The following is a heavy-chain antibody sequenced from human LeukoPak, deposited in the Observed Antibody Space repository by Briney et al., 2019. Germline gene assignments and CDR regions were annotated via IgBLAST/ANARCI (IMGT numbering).Heavy chain of an antibody. D-gene: IGHD3-10*01. CDR3: ARDRRYYGSGSYYHDY. Sequence: ASVKVSCKASGGTFSSYAISWVRQAPGQGLEWMGRIIPILGIANYAQKFQGRVTITADKSTSTAYMELSRLRSDDTAVYYCARDRRYYGSGSYYHDYWGQGTLVTVSS. J-gene: IGHJ4*02. V-gene: IGHV1-69*04. CDR2: IIPILGIA. CDR1: GGTFSSYA.